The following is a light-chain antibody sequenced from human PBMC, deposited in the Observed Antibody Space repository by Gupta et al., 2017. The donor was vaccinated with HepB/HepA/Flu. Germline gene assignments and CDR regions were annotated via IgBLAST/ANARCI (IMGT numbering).Light chain of an antibody. CDR2: AAS. J-gene: IGKJ4*01. CDR3: QQSYSTPIT. V-gene: IGKV1-39*01. CDR1: QSISNF. Sequence: DIQMIQSPSSLSASVGDRVIITCRASQSISNFLNWYQQKPGKAPKLLIYAASSLQSGVPSRFSGSGSGTDFTLTISSLQPEDIATYYCQQSYSTPITFGGGTKVEIK.